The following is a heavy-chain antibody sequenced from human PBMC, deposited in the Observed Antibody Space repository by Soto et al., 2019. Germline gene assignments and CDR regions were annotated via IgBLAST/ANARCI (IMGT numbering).Heavy chain of an antibody. D-gene: IGHD2-21*01. CDR1: GVPFSNYW. J-gene: IGHJ5*02. CDR2: IKEDGSER. V-gene: IGHV3-7*01. Sequence: GVSLGLSCSASGVPFSNYWMSWVRQAPGKGLEWVANIKEDGSERNYVDSVKGRFTISRDNAENSLYLQMNSLRAEDTAVYYCASARHIGPWGQGTLVTVS. CDR3: ASARHIGP.